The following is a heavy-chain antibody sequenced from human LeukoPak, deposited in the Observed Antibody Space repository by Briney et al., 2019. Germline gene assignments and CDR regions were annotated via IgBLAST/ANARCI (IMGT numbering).Heavy chain of an antibody. Sequence: SETLFLTCTVSGGSISSSNYYWGWIRPPPGEGLEWIGSIYYSGSTYYNPSLKSRVTISVDTSKNQFSLKLSSVTAADTAVYYCARQEDYGGILDYWGQGTLVTVSS. CDR2: IYYSGST. CDR3: ARQEDYGGILDY. CDR1: GGSISSSNYY. J-gene: IGHJ4*02. V-gene: IGHV4-39*01. D-gene: IGHD4-23*01.